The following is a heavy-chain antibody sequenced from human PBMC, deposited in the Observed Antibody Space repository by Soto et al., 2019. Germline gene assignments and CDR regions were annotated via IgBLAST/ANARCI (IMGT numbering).Heavy chain of an antibody. Sequence: GALVKVSCKASGYTFTSYGISWVRQAPGQGLEWMGWISAYNGNTNYAQKLQGRVTMTTDTSTSTAYMELRSLRSDDTAVYYCARVLKTGTTKGYYFDYWGQGTLVTVSS. J-gene: IGHJ4*02. CDR2: ISAYNGNT. CDR3: ARVLKTGTTKGYYFDY. CDR1: GYTFTSYG. D-gene: IGHD1-7*01. V-gene: IGHV1-18*01.